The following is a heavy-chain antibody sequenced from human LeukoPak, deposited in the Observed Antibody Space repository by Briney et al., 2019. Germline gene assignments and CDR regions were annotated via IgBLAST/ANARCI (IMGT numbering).Heavy chain of an antibody. CDR2: IIPNSGGT. Sequence: ASVKVSCKASGYSFTDKYMHWVRRAPGQGLEWMGWIIPNSGGTNYAQKFQGRVTMTTDTSMSTAYMELSRLTSDDTAVYYCARAGGRSWFDPWGQGTLVTVSS. CDR1: GYSFTDKY. CDR3: ARAGGRSWFDP. V-gene: IGHV1-2*02. J-gene: IGHJ5*02.